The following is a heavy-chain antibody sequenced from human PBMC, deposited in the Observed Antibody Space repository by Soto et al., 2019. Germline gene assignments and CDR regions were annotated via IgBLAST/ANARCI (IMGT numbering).Heavy chain of an antibody. Sequence: PSETLSLTCTVSGGSISSYYWSWIRQPPGKGLEWIGYIYYSGSTNYNPSLKSRVTITADESTSTAYMELSSLRSEDTAVYYCARAGYSNYGDYGMDVWGQGTTVTVSS. V-gene: IGHV4-59*01. CDR1: GGSISSYY. CDR2: IYYSGST. J-gene: IGHJ6*02. D-gene: IGHD4-4*01. CDR3: ARAGYSNYGDYGMDV.